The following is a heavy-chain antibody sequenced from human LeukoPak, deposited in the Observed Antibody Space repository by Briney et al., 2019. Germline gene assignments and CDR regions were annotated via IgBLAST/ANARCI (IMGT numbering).Heavy chain of an antibody. CDR2: FDPEDGET. V-gene: IGHV1-24*01. CDR1: GYTLNKLS. D-gene: IGHD4-17*01. J-gene: IGHJ4*02. CDR3: ARAVQVTTGGLFDY. Sequence: ASVKVSCKVSGYTLNKLSMHWVRQAPGKGLEWMGGFDPEDGETIYAQKFQGRVTITADKSTSTAYMELSSLRSEDTAVYYCARAVQVTTGGLFDYWGQGTLVTVSS.